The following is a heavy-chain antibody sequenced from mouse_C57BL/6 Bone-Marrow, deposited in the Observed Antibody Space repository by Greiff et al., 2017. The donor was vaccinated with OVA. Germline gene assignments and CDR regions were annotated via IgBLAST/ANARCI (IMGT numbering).Heavy chain of an antibody. V-gene: IGHV1-54*01. Sequence: VQLQQSGAELVSPGPSVKVSCKASGYAFTNYLIEWVKQRPGQGLEWIGVINPGSGGTNYNEKFKGKATLTADKSSSTAYMQLSSLTSEDSAVYFCARRMVRGFAYWGQGTLVTVSA. CDR2: INPGSGGT. CDR1: GYAFTNYL. J-gene: IGHJ3*01. D-gene: IGHD2-3*01. CDR3: ARRMVRGFAY.